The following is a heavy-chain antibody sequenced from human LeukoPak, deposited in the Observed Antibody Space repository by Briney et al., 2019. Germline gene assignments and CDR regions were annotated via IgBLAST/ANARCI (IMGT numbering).Heavy chain of an antibody. CDR2: IYHSGST. Sequence: SQTLSLTCTVSGGSISSGGYYWSWIRQPPGKGLEWIGYIYHSGSTYYNPSLKSRVTISVDTSKNQFSLKLSSVTAADTAVYYCARSLGYCSSTSCHEGERAAEKVNWFDPWGQGTLVTVSS. J-gene: IGHJ5*02. D-gene: IGHD2-2*01. V-gene: IGHV4-30-2*01. CDR1: GGSISSGGYY. CDR3: ARSLGYCSSTSCHEGERAAEKVNWFDP.